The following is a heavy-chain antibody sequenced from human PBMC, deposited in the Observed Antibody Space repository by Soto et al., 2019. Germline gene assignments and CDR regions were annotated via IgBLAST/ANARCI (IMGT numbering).Heavy chain of an antibody. CDR2: ITSSGDSD. J-gene: IGHJ4*02. CDR1: EFTFSQYA. CDR3: ATDFLSDWNYVGAK. Sequence: PVGSLRLSCVASEFTFSQYAMHWVRQAPGKGLEWVALITSSGDSDYYADSVKGRFTISRDQFKNTLSLQMDNLRVEDTAVYYCATDFLSDWNYVGAKWGQGTLVTVSS. V-gene: IGHV3-30*02. D-gene: IGHD1-26*01.